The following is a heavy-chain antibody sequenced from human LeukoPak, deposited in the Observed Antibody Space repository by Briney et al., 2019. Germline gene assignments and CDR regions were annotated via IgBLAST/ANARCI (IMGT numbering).Heavy chain of an antibody. CDR1: GYTFTTYD. Sequence: ASVKVSCKASGYTFTTYDINWARQATGQGLEWMGWMNPDSGNTGYAQKFQGRVTITRNTSMSTAYMELNSLRSEDTAVYYCARANYYGSGKKDLDYWGQGTLVTVSS. V-gene: IGHV1-8*01. CDR3: ARANYYGSGKKDLDY. D-gene: IGHD3-10*01. J-gene: IGHJ4*02. CDR2: MNPDSGNT.